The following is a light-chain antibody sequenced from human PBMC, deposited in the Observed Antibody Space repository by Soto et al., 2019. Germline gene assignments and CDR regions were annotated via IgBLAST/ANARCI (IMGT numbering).Light chain of an antibody. Sequence: QSVLTQPGSVCGSPGQSVTISCTGTSSDVGRYNFVSWYQQHPDKAPKLMIYDVIKRPSGVPDRFSGSKSGNTASLTIYGLQAEDEADYHCCSYAGSYTHVFGTGTKVTVL. V-gene: IGLV2-11*01. CDR3: CSYAGSYTHV. CDR1: SSDVGRYNF. CDR2: DVI. J-gene: IGLJ1*01.